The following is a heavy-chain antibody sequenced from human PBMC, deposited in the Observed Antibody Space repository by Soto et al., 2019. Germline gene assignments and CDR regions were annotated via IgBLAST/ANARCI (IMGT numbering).Heavy chain of an antibody. CDR1: GFTFSGSA. Sequence: EVQLVESGGGLVQPGGSLKLSCAASGFTFSGSAMHWVRQASGKGLEWVGRIRSKANSYATAYAASVKGRFTISRDDSKNTAYLQMNSLKTEDTAVYYCTRQVVVVAATYYYYYYCMDVWGQGTTVTVSS. CDR3: TRQVVVVAATYYYYYYCMDV. V-gene: IGHV3-73*02. CDR2: IRSKANSYAT. D-gene: IGHD2-15*01. J-gene: IGHJ6*02.